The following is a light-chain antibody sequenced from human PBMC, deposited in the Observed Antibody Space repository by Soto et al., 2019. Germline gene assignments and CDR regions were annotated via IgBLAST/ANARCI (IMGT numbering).Light chain of an antibody. CDR1: QSVSSY. Sequence: EIVLTQFPATLSLSPGDGATLSCRASQSVSSYLAWYQQKPGQAPRLLIYGSSTRATGIPARFSGSGSGTEFTLTISSLQSEDFAVYYCQQYNNWWTFGQGTKVDIK. CDR3: QQYNNWWT. V-gene: IGKV3-15*01. J-gene: IGKJ1*01. CDR2: GSS.